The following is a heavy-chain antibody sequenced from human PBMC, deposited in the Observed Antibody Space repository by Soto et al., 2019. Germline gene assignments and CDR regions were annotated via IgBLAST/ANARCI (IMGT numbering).Heavy chain of an antibody. V-gene: IGHV5-10-1*01. Sequence: GESLKISCKGSGYSFTSYWISWVRQMPGKGLEWMGRIDPSDSYTNYSPSFQGHVTISADKSISTAYLQWSSLKASDTAMYYCATSKGYCSGGSCSLGYYYYYGMDVWGQGTLVTVSS. CDR2: IDPSDSYT. CDR1: GYSFTSYW. CDR3: ATSKGYCSGGSCSLGYYYYYGMDV. D-gene: IGHD2-15*01. J-gene: IGHJ6*02.